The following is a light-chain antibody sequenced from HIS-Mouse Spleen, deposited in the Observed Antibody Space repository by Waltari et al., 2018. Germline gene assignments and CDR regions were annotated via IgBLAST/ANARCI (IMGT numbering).Light chain of an antibody. V-gene: IGLV2-23*01. CDR2: EGS. Sequence: QSALTQPASVSGSPGQSITISCTGTSRDVGSYNLFSWYQQHPGKAPKLMLYEGSKRPSGVSNRFSGSKSGNTASLTISGLQAEDEADYYCCSYAGSSTWVFGGGTKLTVL. CDR3: CSYAGSSTWV. CDR1: SRDVGSYNL. J-gene: IGLJ3*02.